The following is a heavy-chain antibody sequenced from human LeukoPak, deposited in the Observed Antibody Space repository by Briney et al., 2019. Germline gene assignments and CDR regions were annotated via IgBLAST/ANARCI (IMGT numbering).Heavy chain of an antibody. J-gene: IGHJ3*02. CDR3: AGGVLLQGRGAFDI. D-gene: IGHD3-16*01. V-gene: IGHV1-2*02. Sequence: ASVKASCKASGYTFNVYYIHWLRQAPGQGLEWMGWVIPSSGGTNYAQKFNDRVTMTREVSISTAYMELSSLTYDDTAVYYCAGGVLLQGRGAFDIWGQGTMVTVSS. CDR2: VIPSSGGT. CDR1: GYTFNVYY.